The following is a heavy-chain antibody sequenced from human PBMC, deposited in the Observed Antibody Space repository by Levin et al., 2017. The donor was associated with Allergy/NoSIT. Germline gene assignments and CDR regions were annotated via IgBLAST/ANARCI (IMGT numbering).Heavy chain of an antibody. V-gene: IGHV3-33*01. CDR1: QFKFNIYG. J-gene: IGHJ6*02. D-gene: IGHD3-10*01. CDR2: IWYDGSNK. Sequence: GGSLRLSCAASQFKFNIYGMHWVRQAPGKGLEWVAAIWYDGSNKYYADSVKGRFTISRDNSKNTVYLQMNSLRAEDTGVYYCARDRLLVRGIISHYYYDGMDVWGQGTTVAVSS. CDR3: ARDRLLVRGIISHYYYDGMDV.